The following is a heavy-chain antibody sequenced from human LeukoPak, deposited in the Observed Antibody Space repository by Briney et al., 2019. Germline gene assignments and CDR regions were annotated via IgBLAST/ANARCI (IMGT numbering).Heavy chain of an antibody. V-gene: IGHV4-59*08. J-gene: IGHJ2*01. CDR1: GGSISSYY. Sequence: SETLSLTCTVSGGSISSYYWSWIRQPPGKGLEWIGYIYYSGSTNYNPSLKSRVTISVDTSKNQFSLKLSSVTAADTAVYYCATLTVVTPRDWYFDLWGRGTLVTVSS. D-gene: IGHD4-23*01. CDR3: ATLTVVTPRDWYFDL. CDR2: IYYSGST.